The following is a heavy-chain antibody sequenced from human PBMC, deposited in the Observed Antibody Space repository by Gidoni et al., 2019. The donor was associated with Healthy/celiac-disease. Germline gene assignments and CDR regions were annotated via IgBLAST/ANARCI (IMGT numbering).Heavy chain of an antibody. Sequence: QVQLQQWGAGLLKPSETLSLTCAVYGGSFSGYYWSWIRQPPGKGLEWIGEINHSGSTNYNPSLKSRVTISVDTSKNQFSLKLSSVTAADTAVYYCARAQGSIAARLSYWGQGTLVTVSS. CDR3: ARAQGSIAARLSY. CDR2: INHSGST. CDR1: GGSFSGYY. J-gene: IGHJ4*02. D-gene: IGHD6-6*01. V-gene: IGHV4-34*01.